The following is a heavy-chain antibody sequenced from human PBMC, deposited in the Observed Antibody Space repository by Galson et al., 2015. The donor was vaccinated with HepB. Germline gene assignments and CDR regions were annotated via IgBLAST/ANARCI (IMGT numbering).Heavy chain of an antibody. CDR3: ARGEYIYGYRKSDY. CDR2: VSDGGST. J-gene: IGHJ4*02. Sequence: ETLSLTCTVSGGSISSYYWSWVRQPPGKGLEWIGYVSDGGSTNYNPSLKSRVTISMDTSKKQFSLKLSSVTAADTAVYSCARGEYIYGYRKSDYWGQGTLVTVSS. V-gene: IGHV4-59*01. D-gene: IGHD5-18*01. CDR1: GGSISSYY.